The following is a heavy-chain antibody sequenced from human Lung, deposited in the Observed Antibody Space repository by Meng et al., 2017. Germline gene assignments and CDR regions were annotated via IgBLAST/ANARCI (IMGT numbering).Heavy chain of an antibody. Sequence: SETLSPTCVVSGGSISSIDWWSWVRQPPGKGLEWIGEIYHGGDTNYNPSLKSRVTIAIDKSENQFSLKLSSVTAADTAVYYCASWIYSCGWQWGQGALVTVSS. J-gene: IGHJ4*02. CDR2: IYHGGDT. CDR1: GGSISSIDW. D-gene: IGHD6-19*01. CDR3: ASWIYSCGWQ. V-gene: IGHV4/OR15-8*02.